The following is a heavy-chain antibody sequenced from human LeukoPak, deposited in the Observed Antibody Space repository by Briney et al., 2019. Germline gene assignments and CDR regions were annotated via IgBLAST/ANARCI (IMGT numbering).Heavy chain of an antibody. CDR1: GYTFTSYA. Sequence: GASVKVSCKASGYTFTSYARSWVRQAPGQGLEWMGWINTNTGNPTYAQGFTGRFVFSLDTSVSTAYLQISSLKAEDTAVYYCARGDIAVAGGEFDYWGQGTLVTVSS. CDR2: INTNTGNP. V-gene: IGHV7-4-1*02. J-gene: IGHJ4*02. CDR3: ARGDIAVAGGEFDY. D-gene: IGHD6-19*01.